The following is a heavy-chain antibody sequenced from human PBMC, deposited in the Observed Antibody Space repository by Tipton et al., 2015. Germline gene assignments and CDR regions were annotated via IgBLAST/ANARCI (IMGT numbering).Heavy chain of an antibody. CDR2: INHGGSS. V-gene: IGHV4-34*01. CDR1: GGSFSGYY. CDR3: ARGAGNSSTWDFDY. Sequence: TLSLTCAVYGGSFSGYYWSWIRQTPGKGLEWIGKINHGGSSNYKTSLNSRVSVSVDTSKNQFSLRVSSVTAADTAVYYCARGAGNSSTWDFDYWGQGSLVTVSS. D-gene: IGHD6-13*01. J-gene: IGHJ4*02.